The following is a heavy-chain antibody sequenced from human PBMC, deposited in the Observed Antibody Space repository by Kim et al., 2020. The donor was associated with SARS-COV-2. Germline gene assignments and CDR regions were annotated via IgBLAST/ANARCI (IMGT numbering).Heavy chain of an antibody. Sequence: GGSLRLSCAASGFTFDDYAMHWVRQAPGKGLEWVSLISGDGGSTYYADSVKGRFTISRDNSKNSLYLQMNSLRTEDTALYYCAKDWAPRSKHIVVVPAAEPNYYYYYGMDVWGQGTTVTVSS. D-gene: IGHD2-2*01. V-gene: IGHV3-43*02. CDR1: GFTFDDYA. J-gene: IGHJ6*02. CDR3: AKDWAPRSKHIVVVPAAEPNYYYYYGMDV. CDR2: ISGDGGST.